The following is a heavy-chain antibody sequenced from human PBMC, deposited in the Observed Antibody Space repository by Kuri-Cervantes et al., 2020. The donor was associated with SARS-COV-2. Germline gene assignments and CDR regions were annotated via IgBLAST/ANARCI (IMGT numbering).Heavy chain of an antibody. V-gene: IGHV1-69*05. CDR3: ARAAYDTIFGRCCYGMDV. Sequence: SVKVSCKASGGTFSSYAISWVRQAPGQGLEWMGGIIPIFGTANYAQKFQGRVTMTTDTSTSTAYMELRSLRSDDTAVYYCARAAYDTIFGRCCYGMDVWGQGTTVTVSS. CDR2: IIPIFGTA. D-gene: IGHD3-3*01. CDR1: GGTFSSYA. J-gene: IGHJ6*02.